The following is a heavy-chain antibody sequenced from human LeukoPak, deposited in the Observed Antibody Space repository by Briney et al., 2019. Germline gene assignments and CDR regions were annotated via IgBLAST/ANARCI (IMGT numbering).Heavy chain of an antibody. J-gene: IGHJ6*04. V-gene: IGHV3-74*01. CDR2: LNTDGSST. CDR1: GFTFSSYW. Sequence: GGSLGLSCAAAGFTFSSYWMHWVRQAPGGGLVWVSRLNTDGSSTTNADSVKGRFTISRDNAKNTLYLQMNSLRAEDTAVYYCARVSAVAATGALDVWGKGTTVTVSS. CDR3: ARVSAVAATGALDV. D-gene: IGHD2-15*01.